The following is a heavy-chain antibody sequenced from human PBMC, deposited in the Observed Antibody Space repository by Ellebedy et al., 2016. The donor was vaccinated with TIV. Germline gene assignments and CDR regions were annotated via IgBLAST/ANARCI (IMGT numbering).Heavy chain of an antibody. CDR1: GFTFSSYT. J-gene: IGHJ4*02. CDR3: SRGWSTPDS. V-gene: IGHV3-21*01. Sequence: PGGSLRLSCAASGFTFSSYTMNWVRQAPGKGLEWVSSISGSSTYIYYADSVKGRFTISRDNVENSAYLQMNSLRAEDTAVYFCSRGWSTPDSWGQGTLVIVSS. CDR2: ISGSSTYI. D-gene: IGHD2-15*01.